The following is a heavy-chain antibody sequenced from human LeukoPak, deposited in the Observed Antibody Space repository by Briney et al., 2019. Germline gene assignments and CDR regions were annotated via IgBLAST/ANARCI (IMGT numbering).Heavy chain of an antibody. Sequence: PSETLSLTCTVSGGSISSYYWSWIRQPPGKGLEWIGYISYSGSTNFNPSLNSRVTISVDTPKNQFSLKLSSVTAADTAVYYCARHVSTMVRGVAVNYYGVDVWGQGTTVTVSS. CDR3: ARHVSTMVRGVAVNYYGVDV. CDR2: ISYSGST. CDR1: GGSISSYY. J-gene: IGHJ6*02. V-gene: IGHV4-59*08. D-gene: IGHD3-10*01.